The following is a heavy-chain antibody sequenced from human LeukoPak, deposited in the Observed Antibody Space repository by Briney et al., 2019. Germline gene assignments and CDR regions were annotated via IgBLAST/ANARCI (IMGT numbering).Heavy chain of an antibody. J-gene: IGHJ3*02. CDR1: GFTFSNHA. D-gene: IGHD4-11*01. Sequence: GRSLRLSCAASGFTFSNHAMHWVRQAPGKGLKWVAVISHDGSNTYYGDSVKGRFTISRDNSKNTLDLQMNSLRAGDTAVYYCAGETVTNHDAFDIWGQGAMVTVSS. V-gene: IGHV3-30-3*01. CDR3: AGETVTNHDAFDI. CDR2: ISHDGSNT.